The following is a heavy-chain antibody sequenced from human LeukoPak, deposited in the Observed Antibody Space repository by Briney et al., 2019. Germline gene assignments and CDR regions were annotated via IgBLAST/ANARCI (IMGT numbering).Heavy chain of an antibody. CDR3: AKDISGCDCPDY. V-gene: IGHV3-30*18. CDR2: ISYDGSDK. CDR1: GFTFSSYG. J-gene: IGHJ4*02. D-gene: IGHD2-21*02. Sequence: PGGSLRLSCAASGFTFSSYGMHWVRQAPGKGLEWVAVISYDGSDKYYADSVKGRFTISRDNSKNTLYLQMNSLRAEDTAVYYCAKDISGCDCPDYWGQGTLVTVSS.